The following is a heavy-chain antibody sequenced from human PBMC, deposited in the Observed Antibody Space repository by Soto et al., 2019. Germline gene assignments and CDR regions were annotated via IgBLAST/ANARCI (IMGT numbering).Heavy chain of an antibody. CDR3: VKVRFGELLDY. J-gene: IGHJ4*02. D-gene: IGHD3-10*01. V-gene: IGHV3-64D*08. Sequence: GGSLRLSCSASGFTFSSYAMHWVRQAPGKGLEYVSAISSNGGSTYYADSVKGRFTISIDNSKNTLYLQMSSLRAEDTAVYYCVKVRFGELLDYWGQGTLVTASS. CDR1: GFTFSSYA. CDR2: ISSNGGST.